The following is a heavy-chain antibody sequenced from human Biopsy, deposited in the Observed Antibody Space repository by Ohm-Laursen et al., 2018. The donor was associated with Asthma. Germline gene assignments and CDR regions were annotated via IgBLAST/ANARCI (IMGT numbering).Heavy chain of an antibody. CDR1: PGSINDYY. CDR3: VRATSTWSQSGPHYFDH. D-gene: IGHD6-13*01. V-gene: IGHV4-59*07. CDR2: VHSTGST. J-gene: IGHJ4*02. Sequence: SDTLSLTCAVSPGSINDYYWNWIRQFPGKGLEWIGYVHSTGSTRFNPSLKSRLTISVDTSVDQVSLKLNSVTAADTAVYYCVRATSTWSQSGPHYFDHWGQGTLVTVSS.